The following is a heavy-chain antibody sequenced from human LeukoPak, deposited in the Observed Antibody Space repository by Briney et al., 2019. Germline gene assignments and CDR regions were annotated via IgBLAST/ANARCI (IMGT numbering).Heavy chain of an antibody. D-gene: IGHD4/OR15-4a*01. Sequence: SETLSLTCTVSGGFVSSNYWSWIRQPPGKGLEWIGYIYYSGSTNYNPSLKSRVTISEDTSKNQFSLKLTSVTAADTAVCYCARGGARLYGMDVWGQGTTVTVSS. J-gene: IGHJ6*02. CDR1: GGFVSSNY. V-gene: IGHV4-59*02. CDR3: ARGGARLYGMDV. CDR2: IYYSGST.